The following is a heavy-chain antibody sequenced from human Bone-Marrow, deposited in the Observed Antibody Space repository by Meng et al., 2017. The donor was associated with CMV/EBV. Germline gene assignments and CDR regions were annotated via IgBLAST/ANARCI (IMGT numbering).Heavy chain of an antibody. D-gene: IGHD4-23*01. V-gene: IGHV4-39*07. CDR2: IYYSGST. Sequence: SETLSLTFTGSVGSINSGSYNWGWIRQPPGKGLEWIGSIYYSGSTYYNPSLKSRVTISIDTSKNQFYLKMSSVTAADTAVYYCARAVRLATASWDYWGQGTLVTVSS. J-gene: IGHJ4*02. CDR3: ARAVRLATASWDY. CDR1: VGSINSGSYN.